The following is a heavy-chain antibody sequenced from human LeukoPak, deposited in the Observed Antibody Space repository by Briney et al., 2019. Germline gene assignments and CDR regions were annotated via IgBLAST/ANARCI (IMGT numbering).Heavy chain of an antibody. CDR3: ARIFLADGFDP. CDR2: IKQDGSEK. Sequence: GGSLRLSCAVSGFSFDTYWMTWVRQAPGKGLEWVANIKQDGSEKYYVDSVKGRFTISRDNAKNSLYLQMNSLRAEDTAVYYCARIFLADGFDPRGQGTLVTVSS. CDR1: GFSFDTYW. D-gene: IGHD2-15*01. J-gene: IGHJ5*02. V-gene: IGHV3-7*01.